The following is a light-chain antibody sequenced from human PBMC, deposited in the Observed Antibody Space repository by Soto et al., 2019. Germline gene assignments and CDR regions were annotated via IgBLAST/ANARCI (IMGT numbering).Light chain of an antibody. Sequence: EIVMTQSQVTLSVSPGESATLSYRTSKSVGSNLAWYQQRPGQAPRRLIYGAPTRSTGIPVRFSGSGSGTEFTLTISGLQSEDVGVYLCQQYNNRPPITFGQGTRLEIK. V-gene: IGKV3D-15*01. CDR1: KSVGSN. CDR2: GAP. J-gene: IGKJ5*01. CDR3: QQYNNRPPIT.